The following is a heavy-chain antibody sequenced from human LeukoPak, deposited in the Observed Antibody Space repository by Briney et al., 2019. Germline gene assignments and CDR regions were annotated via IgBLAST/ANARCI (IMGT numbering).Heavy chain of an antibody. CDR2: FDPEDGET. D-gene: IGHD6-19*01. Sequence: AGGSLRLSCAASGFTFSTYGMHWVRQAPGKGLEWMGGFDPEDGETIYAQKFQGRVTMTEDTSTDTAYMELSSLRSEDTAVYYCATAGPSGPLGYFDYWGQGTLVTVSS. CDR1: GFTFSTYG. CDR3: ATAGPSGPLGYFDY. J-gene: IGHJ4*02. V-gene: IGHV1-24*01.